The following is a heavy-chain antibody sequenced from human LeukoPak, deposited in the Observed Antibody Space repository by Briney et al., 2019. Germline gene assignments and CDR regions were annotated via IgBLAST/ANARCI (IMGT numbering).Heavy chain of an antibody. D-gene: IGHD6-19*01. CDR2: INPNSGGT. Sequence: ASAKVSCKASGYTFTGYYMHWVRQAPGQGLEWMGWINPNSGGTNYAQKFQGRVTMTRDTSISTAYMELSRLRSDDTAVYYCARGPPRYYFYSSFGYWGQGTLVTVSS. CDR3: ARGPPRYYFYSSFGY. V-gene: IGHV1-2*02. J-gene: IGHJ4*02. CDR1: GYTFTGYY.